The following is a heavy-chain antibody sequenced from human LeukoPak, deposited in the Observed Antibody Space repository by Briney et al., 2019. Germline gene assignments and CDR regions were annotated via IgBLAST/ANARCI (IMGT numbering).Heavy chain of an antibody. J-gene: IGHJ4*02. CDR2: INPNSGGT. CDR1: GYTFTGYY. CDR3: ARELGVAAAGPLDY. Sequence: ASVKVSCKASGYTFTGYYMHWVRQAPGQGLEWMGWINPNSGGTNYPHKFRDRVTMTRDTSINTAYMELSNLRSDDTAVYFCARELGVAAAGPLDYWGQGTLVTVSS. V-gene: IGHV1-2*02. D-gene: IGHD6-13*01.